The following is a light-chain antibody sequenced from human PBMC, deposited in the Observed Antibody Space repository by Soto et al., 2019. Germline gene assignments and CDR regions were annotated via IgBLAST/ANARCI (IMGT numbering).Light chain of an antibody. CDR2: LGS. CDR3: MQGLQSPRIT. CDR1: QSLLHSNGYNY. J-gene: IGKJ5*01. V-gene: IGKV2-28*01. Sequence: DTVMTQSPLSLPVTPGEPASIPCSSSQSLLHSNGYNYLDWYLQKPGQSPQLLIYLGSHRASGVPDRFSGSGSGTDFTLKINRVEAEDVGVYYCMQGLQSPRITFGQGTRLEIK.